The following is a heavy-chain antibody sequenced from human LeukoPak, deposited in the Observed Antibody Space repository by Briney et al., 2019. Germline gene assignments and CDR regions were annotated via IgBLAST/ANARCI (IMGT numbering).Heavy chain of an antibody. CDR1: GCSFASYW. V-gene: IGHV5-51*01. D-gene: IGHD2-15*01. CDR2: IYPGDSDT. Sequence: GESLKISCKGSGCSFASYWIGWVRQMPGKGLEWMAIIYPGDSDTRYSPSFQGQVTISADKSISTAYLQWSSLKASDTAMYYCASTGCSGGSCYSIYFQHWGQGTLVTVSS. CDR3: ASTGCSGGSCYSIYFQH. J-gene: IGHJ1*01.